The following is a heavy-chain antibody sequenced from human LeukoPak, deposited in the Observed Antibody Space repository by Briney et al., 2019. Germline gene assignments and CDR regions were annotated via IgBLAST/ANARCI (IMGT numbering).Heavy chain of an antibody. CDR3: ARVSDDSGWNFDY. Sequence: VASVKVSCKASGYTFTSYAIHWVRQAPGQRLEWMGWINAGNSNRKYSQKFQDRVTITRETSATTAYMELNSLTSEDTAVYYCARVSDDSGWNFDYWGQGTLVTVSS. J-gene: IGHJ4*02. CDR1: GYTFTSYA. CDR2: INAGNSNR. V-gene: IGHV1-3*01. D-gene: IGHD6-19*01.